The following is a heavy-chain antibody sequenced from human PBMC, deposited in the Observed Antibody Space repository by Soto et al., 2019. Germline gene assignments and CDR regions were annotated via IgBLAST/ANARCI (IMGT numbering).Heavy chain of an antibody. Sequence: EVQLLESGGGLVQPGGSLRLSCAASGFTFSSYAMSWVRQAPGKGLEWVSAISGSGGSTYYADSVKGRFTISRDNSKNTLYLQMNSLRAEDTAVYYCAKRGFVVVVAATTTFLDYWGQGTLVTVSS. CDR2: ISGSGGST. CDR3: AKRGFVVVVAATTTFLDY. D-gene: IGHD2-15*01. CDR1: GFTFSSYA. V-gene: IGHV3-23*01. J-gene: IGHJ4*02.